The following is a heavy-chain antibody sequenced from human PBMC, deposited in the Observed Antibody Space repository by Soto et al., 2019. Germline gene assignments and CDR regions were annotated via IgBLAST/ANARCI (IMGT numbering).Heavy chain of an antibody. Sequence: SETLSLTCTVSGGSISSYYWSWIRPPPGKGLEWIGYIYYSGSTNYNPSLKSRVTISVDTSKNQFSLKLSSVTAADTAVYYCARGIPATVTTDAFDIWGQGTMVTVSS. CDR1: GGSISSYY. CDR2: IYYSGST. V-gene: IGHV4-59*01. D-gene: IGHD4-17*01. J-gene: IGHJ3*02. CDR3: ARGIPATVTTDAFDI.